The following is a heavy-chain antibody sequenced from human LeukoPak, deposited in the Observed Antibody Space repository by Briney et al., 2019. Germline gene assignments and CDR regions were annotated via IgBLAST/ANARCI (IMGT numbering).Heavy chain of an antibody. CDR1: GFTFSSFE. CDR3: ARRALPDF. CDR2: ISGGATTI. J-gene: IGHJ4*02. Sequence: GGSLRLSCEASGFTFSSFEMNWVRRAPGKGLEFVSYISGGATTIYYADSVKGRFTISRDNAKNSLYLQMNSLRAEDTAVYYCARRALPDFWGQGTLVTVSS. D-gene: IGHD2-21*02. V-gene: IGHV3-48*03.